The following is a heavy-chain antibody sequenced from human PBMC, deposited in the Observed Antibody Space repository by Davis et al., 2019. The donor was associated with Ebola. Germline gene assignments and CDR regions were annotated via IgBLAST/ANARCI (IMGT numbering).Heavy chain of an antibody. CDR3: AREPLATGTDYYYGMDV. CDR2: IYYSGST. CDR1: GGSINNYF. V-gene: IGHV4-59*01. Sequence: SETLSLTCTVSGGSINNYFWSWIRQPPGKGLEWIGYIYYSGSTNYNPSLKSRVTISVDTSKNQFSLKLSSVTAADTAVYYCAREPLATGTDYYYGMDVWGKGTTVTVSS. J-gene: IGHJ6*04. D-gene: IGHD5-12*01.